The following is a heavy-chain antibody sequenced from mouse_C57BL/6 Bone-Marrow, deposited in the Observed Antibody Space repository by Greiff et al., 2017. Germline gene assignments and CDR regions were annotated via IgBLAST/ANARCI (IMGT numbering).Heavy chain of an antibody. CDR3: ARQKCPYYYGSSPYYAMDY. CDR2: ISSGGSYT. J-gene: IGHJ4*01. D-gene: IGHD1-1*01. Sequence: EVMLVESGGDLVKPGGSLKLSCAASGFTFSSYGMSWVRQTPDKRLEWVATISSGGSYTYYPDSVKGRFTISRDNAKNTLYLQMSSLKSEDTAMYYCARQKCPYYYGSSPYYAMDYWGQGTSVTVSS. CDR1: GFTFSSYG. V-gene: IGHV5-6*01.